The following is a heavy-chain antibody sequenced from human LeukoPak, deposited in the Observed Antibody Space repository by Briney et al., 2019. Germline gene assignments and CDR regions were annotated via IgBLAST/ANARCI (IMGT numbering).Heavy chain of an antibody. V-gene: IGHV1-69*04. CDR1: GFTFSSYW. J-gene: IGHJ4*02. Sequence: GGSLRLSCAASGFTFSSYWMSWVRQAPGQGLEWMGRIIPILGIANYAQKFQGRVTITADKSTSTAYMELSSLRSEDTAVYYCARGSGSYSPPFGYWGQGTLVTVSS. D-gene: IGHD3-10*01. CDR3: ARGSGSYSPPFGY. CDR2: IIPILGIA.